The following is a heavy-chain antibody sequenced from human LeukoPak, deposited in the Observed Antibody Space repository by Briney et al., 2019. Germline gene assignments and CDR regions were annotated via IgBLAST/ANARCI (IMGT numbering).Heavy chain of an antibody. Sequence: ASETLSLTCTVSGGSISSYYWSWIRQPAGKGLEWIGRIYTSGSTNYNPSLKSRVTMSVDTSKNQFSLKLSSVTAADTAVYYCARDYGSGSYYNIDDAFDIWGQGTMVTVS. J-gene: IGHJ3*02. D-gene: IGHD3-10*01. CDR3: ARDYGSGSYYNIDDAFDI. V-gene: IGHV4-4*07. CDR1: GGSISSYY. CDR2: IYTSGST.